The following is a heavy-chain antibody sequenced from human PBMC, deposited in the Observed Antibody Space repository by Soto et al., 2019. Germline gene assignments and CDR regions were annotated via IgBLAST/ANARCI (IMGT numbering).Heavy chain of an antibody. V-gene: IGHV5-51*01. Sequence: GESLKTSCKGSGYSFTSYWIGWVRQMPGKGLEWMGIIYPGDSDTRYSPSFQGQVTISADKSISTAYLQWSSLKASDTAMYYCARRPLSGSIDYGMDVWGQGTTVTVSS. CDR3: ARRPLSGSIDYGMDV. CDR2: IYPGDSDT. CDR1: GYSFTSYW. J-gene: IGHJ6*02. D-gene: IGHD5-12*01.